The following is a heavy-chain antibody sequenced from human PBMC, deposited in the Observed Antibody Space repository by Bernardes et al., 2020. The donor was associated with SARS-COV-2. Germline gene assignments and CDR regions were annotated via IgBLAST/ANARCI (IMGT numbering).Heavy chain of an antibody. CDR1: DGSFSRYY. Sequence: SETLSLTCVVSDGSFSRYYWSWVRQSPGKGLEWIGEISHRGDTNYNPSLKSRVTISVDTSKSQISLNVRSVTAADTAVYYCARGEIVEAVTRDHFGYWGQGTLVTVSS. V-gene: IGHV4-34*01. CDR3: ARGEIVEAVTRDHFGY. CDR2: ISHRGDT. J-gene: IGHJ4*02. D-gene: IGHD2-15*01.